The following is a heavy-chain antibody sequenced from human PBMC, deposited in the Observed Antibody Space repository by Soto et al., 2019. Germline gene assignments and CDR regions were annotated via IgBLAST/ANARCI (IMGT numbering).Heavy chain of an antibody. CDR3: ARGVVVVPAAGMYFDY. V-gene: IGHV4-31*03. D-gene: IGHD2-2*01. Sequence: QVQLQESGPGLVKPSQTLSLTCTVSGGSISSGGHYWSWIRQHPGKGLEWSGYIYYSGSTYYNPSLKSRVTISVDTSKNQFSLKLSSVTAADTAVYYCARGVVVVPAAGMYFDYWGQGTLVTVSS. CDR2: IYYSGST. CDR1: GGSISSGGHY. J-gene: IGHJ4*02.